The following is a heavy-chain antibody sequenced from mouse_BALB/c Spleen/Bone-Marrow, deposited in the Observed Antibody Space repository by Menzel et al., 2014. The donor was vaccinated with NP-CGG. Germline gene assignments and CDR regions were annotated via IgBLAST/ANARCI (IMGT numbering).Heavy chain of an antibody. CDR3: VRDGDYRYACFTY. CDR2: ISDGGTYT. D-gene: IGHD2-14*01. Sequence: EVQRVESGGGLVKPGGSLNLSCAASGFTFSDYYIYWVRQTPEKRLEWVATISDGGTYTYYPDTVKGRFTISRDNAKNNLYLQMNGLKSEDTAMYYCVRDGDYRYACFTYWGQGTLVTVSA. V-gene: IGHV5-4*02. CDR1: GFTFSDYY. J-gene: IGHJ3*01.